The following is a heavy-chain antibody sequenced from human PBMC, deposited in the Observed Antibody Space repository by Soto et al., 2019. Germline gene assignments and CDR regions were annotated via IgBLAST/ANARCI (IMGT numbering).Heavy chain of an antibody. CDR2: ISGSGGST. CDR3: AKDPGDY. J-gene: IGHJ4*02. CDR1: GFTFSNYD. V-gene: IGHV3-23*01. Sequence: GGSLRLSCAASGFTFSNYDISWISHAPGKGLEWVSAISGSGGSTYYADSVKGRFTISRDNSKNTLYLQMNSLRAEDTAVYYCAKDPGDYWGQGTLVTVSS. D-gene: IGHD3-10*01.